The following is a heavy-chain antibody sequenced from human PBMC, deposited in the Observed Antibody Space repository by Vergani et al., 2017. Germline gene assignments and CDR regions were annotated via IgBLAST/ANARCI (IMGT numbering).Heavy chain of an antibody. V-gene: IGHV4-39*07. CDR1: GGSISSSSYY. J-gene: IGHJ4*02. CDR3: ARVPETDNDYGDYGRGLFDY. Sequence: QLQLQESGPGLVKPSETLSLTCTVPGGSISSSSYYWGWIRQPPGKGLEWIGSIYYSGSTYYNPSLKSRVTISVDTSKNQFSLKLSSVTAADTAVYYCARVPETDNDYGDYGRGLFDYWGQGTLVTVSS. CDR2: IYYSGST. D-gene: IGHD4-17*01.